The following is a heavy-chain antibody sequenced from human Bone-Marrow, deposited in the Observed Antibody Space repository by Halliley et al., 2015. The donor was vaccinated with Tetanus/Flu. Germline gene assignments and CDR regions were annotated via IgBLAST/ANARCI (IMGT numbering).Heavy chain of an antibody. J-gene: IGHJ4*02. V-gene: IGHV3-20*03. D-gene: IGHD2-21*01. CDR2: IDWGSSRT. CDR3: ARGEGGFDL. Sequence: KGLEGVSGIDWGSSRTGYAETVKGRFAISRDKAKNALYLQMSSLRAEDTAVYYCARGEGGFDLWGQGTLVPVSS.